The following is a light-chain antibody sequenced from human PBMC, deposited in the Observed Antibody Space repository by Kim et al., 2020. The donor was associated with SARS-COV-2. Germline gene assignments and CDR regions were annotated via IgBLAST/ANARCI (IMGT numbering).Light chain of an antibody. CDR2: MAS. J-gene: IGKJ1*01. Sequence: DIQLTQSPSTLSASVGDRVTITCRPSQGVSRWLAWYQQKPGKAPILLIYMASTLESGVPSRFSGSGSGTEFTLTISSLQPDDFATCFCEQYHTYYSFGQGTKVDIK. V-gene: IGKV1-5*03. CDR3: EQYHTYYS. CDR1: QGVSRW.